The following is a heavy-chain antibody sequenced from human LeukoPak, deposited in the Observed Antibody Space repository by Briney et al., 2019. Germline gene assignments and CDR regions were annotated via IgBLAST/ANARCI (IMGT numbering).Heavy chain of an antibody. J-gene: IGHJ5*02. CDR1: GYSFTSYW. CDR3: ARFVEAAAPDWFDP. V-gene: IGHV5-10-1*01. D-gene: IGHD6-13*01. Sequence: GESLRISCQGSGYSFTSYWISWVRQMPGKGLGWMGRIDSSDSYTNYSPSFQGHVPISADKSISTAYLQWTSLKASDTAMYYCARFVEAAAPDWFDPWGQGTLVTVSS. CDR2: IDSSDSYT.